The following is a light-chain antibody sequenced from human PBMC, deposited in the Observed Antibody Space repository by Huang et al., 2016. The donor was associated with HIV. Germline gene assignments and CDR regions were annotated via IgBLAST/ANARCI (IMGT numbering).Light chain of an antibody. J-gene: IGKJ4*01. CDR2: NTS. CDR3: QQYGGSPPGVT. Sequence: EIVLTQSPCTLSLSPGARATLSCRASQSVTTTYLAWYQQKPGQPPRLLIYNTSKRASGIPDRFSGSGSGTDFSLTIRSLEPEEFAVYYCQQYGGSPPGVTFGGGTKIEVK. CDR1: QSVTTTY. V-gene: IGKV3-20*01.